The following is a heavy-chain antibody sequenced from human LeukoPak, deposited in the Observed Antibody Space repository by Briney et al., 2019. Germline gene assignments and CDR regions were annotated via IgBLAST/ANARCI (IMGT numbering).Heavy chain of an antibody. CDR3: ARLQGVSRGWSFDY. Sequence: GASLKISCKGSGYSFTNYWIGWVRQMPGKGLEWMRIIYPSDSDTRYSPSFQGQVTISADKSTNTAYLQWSSLKASDTAMYYCARLQGVSRGWSFDYWGQGTLVTVSS. V-gene: IGHV5-51*01. D-gene: IGHD6-19*01. CDR2: IYPSDSDT. J-gene: IGHJ4*02. CDR1: GYSFTNYW.